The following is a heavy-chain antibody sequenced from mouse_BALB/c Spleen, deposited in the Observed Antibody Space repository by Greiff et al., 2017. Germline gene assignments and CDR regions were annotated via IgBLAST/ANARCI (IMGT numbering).Heavy chain of an antibody. CDR1: GYTFSSYW. J-gene: IGHJ4*01. CDR2: ILPGSGST. Sequence: QVQLQQSGAELMKPGASVKISCKATGYTFSSYWIEWVKQRPGHGLEWIGEILPGSGSTNYNEKFKGKATFTADTSSNTAYMQLSSLTSEDSAVYYCARGEFGVAMDYWGQGTSVTVSS. D-gene: IGHD1-1*02. V-gene: IGHV1-9*01. CDR3: ARGEFGVAMDY.